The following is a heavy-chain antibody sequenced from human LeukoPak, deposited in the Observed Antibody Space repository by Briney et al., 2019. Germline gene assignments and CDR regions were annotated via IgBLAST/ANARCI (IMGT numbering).Heavy chain of an antibody. V-gene: IGHV1-69*13. CDR2: IIPILGTA. CDR1: GDTFSSYA. J-gene: IGHJ6*04. CDR3: ARGGRMVRGASRSYYYGMDV. D-gene: IGHD3-10*01. Sequence: SVKVSCKASGDTFSSYAITWVRQAPGQGLEWMGGIIPILGTANYAQKFQGRVTITADESTSTAYMELSSLRSEDTAVYYCARGGRMVRGASRSYYYGMDVWGKGSTVTVSS.